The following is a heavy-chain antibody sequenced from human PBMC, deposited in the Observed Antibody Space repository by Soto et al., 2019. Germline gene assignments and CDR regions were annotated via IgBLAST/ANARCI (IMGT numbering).Heavy chain of an antibody. CDR3: ARGVVLVRAARDAFDV. D-gene: IGHD2-8*02. V-gene: IGHV3-48*03. CDR1: GFTFSSHE. CDR2: ISSTGTTI. J-gene: IGHJ3*01. Sequence: GGSLRLSCAASGFTFSSHEMNWVRQAPGKGLEWVSYISSTGTTIYYTDSVKARVTISRDNAKNSLYLHMTSLRAEDTALYYCARGVVLVRAARDAFDVWGQGTLVTVSS.